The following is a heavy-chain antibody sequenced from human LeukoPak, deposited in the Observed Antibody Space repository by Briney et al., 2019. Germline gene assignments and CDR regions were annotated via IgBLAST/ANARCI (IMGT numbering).Heavy chain of an antibody. J-gene: IGHJ6*03. V-gene: IGHV3-43D*03. CDR1: GFTFDDYA. CDR2: ISWDGGST. CDR3: AKDIEYSSSGYMDV. D-gene: IGHD6-6*01. Sequence: PGGSLRLSCAASGFTFDDYAMHWVRQAPGKGLEWVSLISWDGGSTYYADSVKSRFTISRDNSKNSLYLQMNSLRAEDTALYYCAKDIEYSSSGYMDVWGKGTTVTVSS.